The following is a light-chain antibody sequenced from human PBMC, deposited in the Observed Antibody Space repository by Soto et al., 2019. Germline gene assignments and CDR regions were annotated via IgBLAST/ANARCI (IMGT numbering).Light chain of an antibody. Sequence: EIVMTQSPATLSVSPGERATLSCRASQSVSSSYLAWYQQKLGQAPRLLIYGASSRATGIPDRFSGSGSGTDFTLTVSRLEPEDFAVFYCQHYGSLPPTFGQGTKLEIK. CDR3: QHYGSLPPT. CDR1: QSVSSSY. CDR2: GAS. J-gene: IGKJ2*01. V-gene: IGKV3-20*01.